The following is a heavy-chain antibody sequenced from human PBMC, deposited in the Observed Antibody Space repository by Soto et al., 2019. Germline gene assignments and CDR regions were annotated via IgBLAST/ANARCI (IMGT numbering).Heavy chain of an antibody. CDR2: ISSSGSTI. J-gene: IGHJ6*02. CDR1: GFTFSDYY. D-gene: IGHD3-3*01. CDR3: ARDDFWSGYPPGMDV. Sequence: GWSLRLSCAASGFTFSDYYMSWIRQAPGKGLEWVSYISSSGSTIYYADSVKGRFTISRDNAKNSLYLQMNSLRAEDTAVYYCARDDFWSGYPPGMDVWGQGTTVTVSS. V-gene: IGHV3-11*01.